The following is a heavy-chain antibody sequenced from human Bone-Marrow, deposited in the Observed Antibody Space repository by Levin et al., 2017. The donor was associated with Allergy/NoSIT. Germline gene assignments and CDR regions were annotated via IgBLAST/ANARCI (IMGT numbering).Heavy chain of an antibody. J-gene: IGHJ4*02. Sequence: SQTLSLTCAVSGGSISSGGYSWSWHRQPPGKGLEWIGYIYHSGSTYYNPSLKSPVTISMDRSKNHFSLHLTSVTAADTAVYFCAKSLWFGAYCDCWGQGTLVSVSS. CDR3: AKSLWFGAYCDC. V-gene: IGHV4-30-2*01. CDR1: GGSISSGGYS. D-gene: IGHD3-10*01. CDR2: IYHSGST.